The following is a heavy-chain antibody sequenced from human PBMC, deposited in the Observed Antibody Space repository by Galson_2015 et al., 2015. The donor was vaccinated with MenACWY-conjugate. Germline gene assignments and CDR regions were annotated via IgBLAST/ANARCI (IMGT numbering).Heavy chain of an antibody. CDR1: GFTFSSYS. Sequence: SLRLSCAASGFTFSSYSMNWVRQAPGKGLEWVSYISSSSSTIYYADSVKGRFTISRDNAKNSLYLQMNSLRAEDTAVYYCARMVGATYWGQGTLVTVSS. J-gene: IGHJ4*02. V-gene: IGHV3-48*04. CDR2: ISSSSSTI. CDR3: ARMVGATY. D-gene: IGHD1-26*01.